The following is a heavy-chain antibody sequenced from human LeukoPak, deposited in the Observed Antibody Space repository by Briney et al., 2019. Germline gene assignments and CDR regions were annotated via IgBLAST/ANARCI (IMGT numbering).Heavy chain of an antibody. CDR2: ISWNSGSI. CDR1: GFTFDDYA. J-gene: IGHJ4*02. Sequence: GRSLILSCAASGFTFDDYAMHWVRQAPSLGPPWVSGISWNSGSIGYADSVKGRFTISRDNAKNSLYLQMNSLRAEDTALYYCAKAILYDSSGYFDYWGQGTLVTVSS. V-gene: IGHV3-9*01. D-gene: IGHD3-22*01. CDR3: AKAILYDSSGYFDY.